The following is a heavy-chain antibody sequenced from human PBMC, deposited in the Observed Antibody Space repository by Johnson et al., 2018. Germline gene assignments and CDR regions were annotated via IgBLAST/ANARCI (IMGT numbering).Heavy chain of an antibody. D-gene: IGHD4-17*01. CDR3: AREPHRDYFDAFDL. CDR2: IIPIIAIA. CDR1: GGSFSSYA. V-gene: IGHV1-69*09. J-gene: IGHJ3*01. Sequence: QVQLVESGAEVKKPGSSVKVSCKASGGSFSSYAISWVRQAPGQGLEWMGRIIPIIAIANYAQKFQVRVTLTADKSTRTAYMELSSMRFEETAVYSRAREPHRDYFDAFDLWGQGTMVTVSS.